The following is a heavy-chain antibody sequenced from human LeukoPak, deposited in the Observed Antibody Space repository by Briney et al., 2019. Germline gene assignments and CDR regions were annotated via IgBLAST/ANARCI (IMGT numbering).Heavy chain of an antibody. CDR2: INPNSGGT. J-gene: IGHJ4*02. CDR1: GYTFTGYY. CDR3: ARVSSPISPAMVSFDY. V-gene: IGHV1-2*02. Sequence: ASVKVSCKASGYTFTGYYMHWVRQAPGQGLEWMGWINPNSGGTNYAQKFQGRATMTRDTSISTAYMELSRLRSDDTAVYYCARVSSPISPAMVSFDYWGQGTLVTVSS. D-gene: IGHD5-18*01.